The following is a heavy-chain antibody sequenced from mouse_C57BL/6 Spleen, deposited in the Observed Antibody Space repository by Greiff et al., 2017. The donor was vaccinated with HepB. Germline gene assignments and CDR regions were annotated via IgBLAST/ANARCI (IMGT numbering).Heavy chain of an antibody. J-gene: IGHJ2*01. D-gene: IGHD1-1*01. CDR2: INYDGSST. CDR1: GFTFSDYY. Sequence: EVKLMESEGGLVQPGSSMKLSCTASGFTFSDYYMAWVRQVPEKGLEWVANINYDGSSTYYLDSLKSRFIISRDNAKNILYLQMSSLKSEDTATYYCAREYYGSSYFDCWGQGTTLTVSS. CDR3: AREYYGSSYFDC. V-gene: IGHV5-16*01.